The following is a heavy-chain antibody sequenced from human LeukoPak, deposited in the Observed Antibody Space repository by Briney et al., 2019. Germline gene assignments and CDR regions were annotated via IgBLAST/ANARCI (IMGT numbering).Heavy chain of an antibody. Sequence: SVKVSFKASGGTFSSYAISWVRQAPGQGLEWMGGIIPIFGTANYAQKFQGRVTITADESTSTAYMELSSLRSEDTAVYYCAIFLSGSGSDYGMDVWGQGTTVTVSS. CDR1: GGTFSSYA. J-gene: IGHJ6*02. D-gene: IGHD3-10*01. CDR3: AIFLSGSGSDYGMDV. V-gene: IGHV1-69*13. CDR2: IIPIFGTA.